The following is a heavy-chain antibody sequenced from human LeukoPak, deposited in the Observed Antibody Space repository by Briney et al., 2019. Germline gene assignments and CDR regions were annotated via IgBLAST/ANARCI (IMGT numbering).Heavy chain of an antibody. CDR3: ARDYPPD. J-gene: IGHJ4*02. CDR2: VNIDGKTT. V-gene: IGHV3-74*01. Sequence: GGSLRLSCAASGFTFGNSWMHWVRQAAGKGLVWVSRVNIDGKTTTYADSVKGRFTISRDNAKNTLYLQMNSLSAEDTAVYYCARDYPPDWGQGTLVTVSA. CDR1: GFTFGNSW.